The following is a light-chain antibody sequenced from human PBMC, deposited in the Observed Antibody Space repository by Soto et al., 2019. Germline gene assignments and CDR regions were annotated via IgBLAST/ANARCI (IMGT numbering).Light chain of an antibody. CDR3: KSYAGSNTYV. V-gene: IGLV2-8*01. CDR2: EVV. J-gene: IGLJ1*01. CDR1: KNEFGVYDF. Sequence: QSVLTQPPSPSGPPDRPVPSPCTGPKNEFGVYDFVSWYQHHPGKAPRLIIYEVVQRPSGVPDRFSGSKSGNTASLTVSGLQAADEADYFCKSYAGSNTYVFGSGTKLTVL.